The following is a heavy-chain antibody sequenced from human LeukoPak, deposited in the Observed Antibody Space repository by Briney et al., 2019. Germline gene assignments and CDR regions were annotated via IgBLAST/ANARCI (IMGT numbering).Heavy chain of an antibody. D-gene: IGHD1-26*01. CDR2: INSDGSNT. CDR1: YW. Sequence: YWXHWXXQAPGKGLVWFSRINSDGSNTTYADSVKGRFTISRDNAKNTLYLQMNSLRAEDTAVYYCARGAPSGSYYYWGQGTLVTVSS. V-gene: IGHV3-74*01. J-gene: IGHJ4*02. CDR3: ARGAPSGSYYY.